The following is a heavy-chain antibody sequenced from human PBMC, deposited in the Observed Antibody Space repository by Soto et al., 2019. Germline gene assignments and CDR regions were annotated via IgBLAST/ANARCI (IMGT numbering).Heavy chain of an antibody. V-gene: IGHV3-7*03. D-gene: IGHD3-10*01. CDR1: GFTFSSYW. Sequence: LRLSCAASGFTFSSYWMSWVRQAPGKGLEWVANIKQDGSEKYYVDSVKGRFTISRDNAKNSLYLQMNSLRAEDTAVYYCARDWMVRGVIITYNWFDPWGQGTLVTVSS. J-gene: IGHJ5*02. CDR3: ARDWMVRGVIITYNWFDP. CDR2: IKQDGSEK.